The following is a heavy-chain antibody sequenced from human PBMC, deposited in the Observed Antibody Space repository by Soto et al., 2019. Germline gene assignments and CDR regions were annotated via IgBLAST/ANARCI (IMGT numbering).Heavy chain of an antibody. J-gene: IGHJ3*02. CDR2: VEYTGST. CDR3: ARQRAWYGEWAFDI. V-gene: IGHV4-39*01. CDR1: GVSIISDSFY. Sequence: SETLSLTCTVSGVSIISDSFYWGWIRQPPGTGLEWIGSVEYTGSTYYSPSLNSRVTMSVDTSKNQFSLKLSSVTAADTAVYYCARQRAWYGEWAFDIWGQGTLVTVSS. D-gene: IGHD3-10*01.